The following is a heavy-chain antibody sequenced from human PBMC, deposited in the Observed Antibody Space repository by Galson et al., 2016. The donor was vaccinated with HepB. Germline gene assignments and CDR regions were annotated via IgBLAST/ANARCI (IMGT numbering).Heavy chain of an antibody. CDR3: ARDDFGDSIDY. CDR1: GFTFSGYG. J-gene: IGHJ4*02. D-gene: IGHD4-17*01. CDR2: IWYDGSIK. V-gene: IGHV3-33*08. Sequence: SLRLSCAASGFTFSGYGMHWVRQAPGKGLEWVAVIWYDGSIKYYADSLKGRSTISRDNSKNTLYMQMNSLRAEDTAVYYCARDDFGDSIDYWGRGTLVTVSS.